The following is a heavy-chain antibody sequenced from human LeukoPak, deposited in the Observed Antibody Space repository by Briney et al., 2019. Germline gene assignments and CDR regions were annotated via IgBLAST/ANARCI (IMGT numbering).Heavy chain of an antibody. J-gene: IGHJ4*02. Sequence: GRSLRLSCAASGFTFSSYGMHWVRQAPGKGLEWVAFIRFDGSDKYYADSVKGRFTISRDNSKNTLYLQMNSLRAEDTAVYYCAKDLGNRVAAPGSFGYWGQGALVTVSS. V-gene: IGHV3-30*02. CDR2: IRFDGSDK. CDR1: GFTFSSYG. CDR3: AKDLGNRVAAPGSFGY. D-gene: IGHD6-13*01.